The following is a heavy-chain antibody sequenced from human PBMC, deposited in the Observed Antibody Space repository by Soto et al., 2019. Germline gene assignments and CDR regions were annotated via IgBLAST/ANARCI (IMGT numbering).Heavy chain of an antibody. CDR3: ARRIVATETFDY. CDR2: IYDDEST. D-gene: IGHD5-12*01. J-gene: IGHJ4*02. Sequence: SETLSLTCPVSGDSIRNRNYYWGWIRQPPGKGLEWIVSIYDDESTFYNPSLNSRVTVSVDTSKKQFSLTVTSVTAADTAVYYCARRIVATETFDYWGQGTLVTVSS. V-gene: IGHV4-39*01. CDR1: GDSIRNRNYY.